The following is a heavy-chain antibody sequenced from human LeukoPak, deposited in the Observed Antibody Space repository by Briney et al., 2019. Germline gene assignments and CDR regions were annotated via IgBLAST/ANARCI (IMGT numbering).Heavy chain of an antibody. D-gene: IGHD5-24*01. V-gene: IGHV4-59*01. CDR1: GGSFSNYY. CDR3: ARASMRRRDGYNRHYEIDY. J-gene: IGHJ4*02. CDR2: VYYSDKT. Sequence: SETLSLTCAVYGGSFSNYYWTWLRQSPGKALEWIGYVYYSDKTHYNPSLKSRVLISVDTSQNQFSLRLSSVTAADTAVYYCARASMRRRDGYNRHYEIDYWGQGALVTVS.